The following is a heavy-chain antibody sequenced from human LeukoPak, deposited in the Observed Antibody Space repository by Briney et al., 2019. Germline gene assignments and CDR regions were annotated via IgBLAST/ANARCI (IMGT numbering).Heavy chain of an antibody. CDR1: GGSISSSNW. V-gene: IGHV4-4*02. CDR3: ARVEATVTPGGFDY. D-gene: IGHD4-17*01. Sequence: PSGTLSLTCAVSGGSISSSNWWSWVRQPPGKGLEWIGEIYHSGSTNYNPSLKSRVTISVDKSKNQFSLKLSSVTAADTAVYYCARVEATVTPGGFDYWGQGTLVTVSS. CDR2: IYHSGST. J-gene: IGHJ4*02.